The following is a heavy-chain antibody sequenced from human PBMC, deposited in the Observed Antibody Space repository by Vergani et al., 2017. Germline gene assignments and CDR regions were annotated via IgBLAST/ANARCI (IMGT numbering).Heavy chain of an antibody. D-gene: IGHD3-3*01. Sequence: QVQLLQWGAGLLKPSETLSLTCAVYGGSFSGYYWSWIRQPPGKGLEWIGEINHSGSTNYNPSLKSRVTISVDTSKNQFSLKLSSVTAADTAVYYCARGGTGEDVLRFLEWLPQRYYFDYWGQGTLVTVSS. CDR1: GGSFSGYY. CDR2: INHSGST. V-gene: IGHV4-34*01. CDR3: ARGGTGEDVLRFLEWLPQRYYFDY. J-gene: IGHJ4*02.